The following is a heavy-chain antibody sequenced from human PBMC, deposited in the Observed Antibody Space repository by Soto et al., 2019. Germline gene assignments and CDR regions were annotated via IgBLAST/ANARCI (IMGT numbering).Heavy chain of an antibody. Sequence: SVKVSCKASGGTFSSDAISWVRQAPGQGLEWMGGIIPIFGTANYAQKFQGRVTITADKTQTTAYMELHSLRTEDMAVYCVEIGEGAGTRDAFDIWGQGTMVTVSS. CDR2: IIPIFGTA. CDR3: EIGEGAGTRDAFDI. V-gene: IGHV1-69*06. D-gene: IGHD6-13*01. J-gene: IGHJ3*02. CDR1: GGTFSSDA.